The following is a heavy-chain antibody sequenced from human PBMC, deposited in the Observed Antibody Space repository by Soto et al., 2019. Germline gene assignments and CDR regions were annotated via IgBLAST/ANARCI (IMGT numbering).Heavy chain of an antibody. V-gene: IGHV3-23*01. CDR1: GFTFSSYA. CDR2: ISGSGGST. Sequence: GGSLRLSCAASGFTFSSYAMSWVRQAPGKGLEWVSAISGSGGSTYYADSVKGRFTISRDNSKNTLYLQMNSLRAEDTAVYYCAKSPRGGWYRVLNFQHWGQGTLVTVSS. J-gene: IGHJ1*01. CDR3: AKSPRGGWYRVLNFQH. D-gene: IGHD6-19*01.